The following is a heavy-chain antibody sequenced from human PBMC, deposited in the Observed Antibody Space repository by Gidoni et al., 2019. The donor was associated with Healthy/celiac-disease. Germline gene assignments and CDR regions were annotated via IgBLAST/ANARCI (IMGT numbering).Heavy chain of an antibody. CDR3: ARAGPQGRGEYSRYFDL. J-gene: IGHJ2*01. V-gene: IGHV1-69*01. CDR1: AATFGSYA. Sequence: QVQQVQTGAEVWKPGSSVRVSCTASAATFGSYAISWGRRAPGQGLEWRGGIIPICGTANYAQTFQGRVTITADESTSTAYMKLSSLRSEDTAVYYCARAGPQGRGEYSRYFDLWGHGTLVTVSS. D-gene: IGHD2-21*01. CDR2: IIPICGTA.